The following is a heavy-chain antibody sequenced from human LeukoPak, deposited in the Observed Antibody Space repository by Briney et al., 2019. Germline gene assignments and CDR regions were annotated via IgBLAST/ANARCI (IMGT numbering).Heavy chain of an antibody. J-gene: IGHJ4*02. Sequence: PGGSLRLSCAASGFTFSSYSMNWVRQAPGKGLEWVSYISSSSSTIYYADSVKGRFTISRDNAKNSLYLQMNSLRAEDTAVYYCAREAATPRLLWFGELGGYFDYWGQGTLVTVSS. CDR1: GFTFSSYS. CDR2: ISSSSSTI. D-gene: IGHD3-10*01. V-gene: IGHV3-48*01. CDR3: AREAATPRLLWFGELGGYFDY.